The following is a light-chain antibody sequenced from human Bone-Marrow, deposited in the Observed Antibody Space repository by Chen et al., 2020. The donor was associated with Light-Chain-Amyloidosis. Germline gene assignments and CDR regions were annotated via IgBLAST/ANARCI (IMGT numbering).Light chain of an antibody. Sequence: EIVLTQSPGTLSVSPGDRATLSCRASQSMSSTYLVWYQQKPGQPPRLLMYETSTRATGIPDRFSGSGSGTDFTLTISRLEPEDFAVYYGQQYGSAQPITFGQGTRLEMK. V-gene: IGKV3-20*01. CDR2: ETS. CDR1: QSMSSTY. CDR3: QQYGSAQPIT. J-gene: IGKJ5*01.